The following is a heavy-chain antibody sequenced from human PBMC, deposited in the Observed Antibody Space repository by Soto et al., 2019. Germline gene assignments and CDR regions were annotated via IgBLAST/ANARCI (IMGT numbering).Heavy chain of an antibody. CDR1: GFTFDDFA. CDR2: ITWNSGTI. D-gene: IGHD5-12*01. J-gene: IGHJ4*02. V-gene: IGHV3-9*01. CDR3: AKDSGRDGYTTFDY. Sequence: EVQLVESGGGLVQPGRSLRLSCAASGFTFDDFAMHWVRQPPGKGLEWVSIITWNSGTIAYADSVKGRFTISRDNAKNSLYLQMNSLRAEDTALYFCAKDSGRDGYTTFDYWGQGTLVTVSS.